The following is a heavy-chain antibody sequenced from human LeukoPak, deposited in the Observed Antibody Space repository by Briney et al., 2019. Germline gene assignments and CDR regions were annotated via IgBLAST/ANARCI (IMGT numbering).Heavy chain of an antibody. D-gene: IGHD4/OR15-4a*01. CDR3: VRDSNVMDV. V-gene: IGHV3-64D*06. CDR2: ISNNGGST. Sequence: GGSLRLSCAASGFTFSNQPMHWVRQAPGKGLDYVSTISNNGGSTYYADSVKGRFTISRDNSKNTLYLQMSSLRGEDTAVYYCVRDSNVMDVWGQGTTVTVSS. J-gene: IGHJ6*02. CDR1: GFTFSNQP.